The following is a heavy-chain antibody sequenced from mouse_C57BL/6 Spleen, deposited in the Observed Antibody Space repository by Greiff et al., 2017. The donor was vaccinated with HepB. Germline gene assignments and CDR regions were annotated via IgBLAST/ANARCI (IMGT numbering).Heavy chain of an antibody. V-gene: IGHV10-1*01. J-gene: IGHJ4*01. D-gene: IGHD2-2*01. CDR2: IRSKSNNYAT. Sequence: DVMLVESGGGLVQPKGSLKLSCAASGFSFHTYAMNWVRQAPGQGLEWVARIRSKSNNYATYYADSVKDRFTISRDDSESMLYLQMNNLKTEDTAMYYCVRLGGDDEAMDYWGQGTSVTVSS. CDR3: VRLGGDDEAMDY. CDR1: GFSFHTYA.